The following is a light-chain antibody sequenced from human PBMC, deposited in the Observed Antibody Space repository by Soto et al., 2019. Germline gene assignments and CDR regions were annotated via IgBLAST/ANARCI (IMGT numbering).Light chain of an antibody. J-gene: IGKJ4*01. V-gene: IGKV3-11*01. CDR2: DLS. CDR3: QHRVNGPT. Sequence: EIVLTQSPATLSLSPGERATLSCRAGQSVSNYLGWYQQKSGQAPRLLISDLSKRSTGIPARFSGSGSGTDFSLTITSLEPEDFAVYYCQHRVNGPTFGGGTKVEIK. CDR1: QSVSNY.